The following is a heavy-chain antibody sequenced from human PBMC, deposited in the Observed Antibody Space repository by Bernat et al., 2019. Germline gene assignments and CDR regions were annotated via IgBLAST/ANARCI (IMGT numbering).Heavy chain of an antibody. CDR2: ISYDGSNK. D-gene: IGHD3-3*01. CDR1: GFTFSSYA. CDR3: KLRCLEWSDY. Sequence: QVQLVESGGGVVQPGRSLRLSCAASGFTFSSYAMHWVRQAPGKGLEWVAVISYDGSNKYYADSVKGRFTISRDNSKNTLYLQMNSLRAEDTAVYYCKLRCLEWSDYWGQGTLVTVSS. J-gene: IGHJ4*02. V-gene: IGHV3-30-3*01.